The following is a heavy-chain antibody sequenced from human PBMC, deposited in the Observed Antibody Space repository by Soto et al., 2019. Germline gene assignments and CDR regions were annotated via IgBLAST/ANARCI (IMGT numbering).Heavy chain of an antibody. CDR2: INPHSGDT. CDR1: GDTFTGYY. J-gene: IGHJ4*02. Sequence: QVQLVQSGAEVKNPGASVKVSCKTSGDTFTGYYMHWVRQAPGQGLEWMGWINPHSGDTDYAQTFQGRGTMTRDTSISTAYMELSRLRSNDTAFYYCARGYSTSWYSSVFFDYWGQGTLVTVSS. CDR3: ARGYSTSWYSSVFFDY. D-gene: IGHD6-13*01. V-gene: IGHV1-2*02.